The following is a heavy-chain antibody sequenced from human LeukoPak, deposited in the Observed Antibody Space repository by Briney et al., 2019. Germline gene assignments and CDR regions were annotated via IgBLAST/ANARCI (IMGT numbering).Heavy chain of an antibody. Sequence: GGSLRLSCAASEFTFSSYAMSWVRQAPGKGLEWVSAISGSGGSTYYADSVKGRFTISRDNSKNTLYLQMNSLRAEDTAVYYCAKDPRFLEWLLPNDFDYWGQGTLVTVSS. D-gene: IGHD3-3*01. CDR3: AKDPRFLEWLLPNDFDY. J-gene: IGHJ4*02. V-gene: IGHV3-23*01. CDR2: ISGSGGST. CDR1: EFTFSSYA.